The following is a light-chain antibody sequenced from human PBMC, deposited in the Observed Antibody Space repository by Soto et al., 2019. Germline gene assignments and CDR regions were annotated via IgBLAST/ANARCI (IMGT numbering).Light chain of an antibody. V-gene: IGKV1-8*01. CDR2: AAS. CDR3: QQYYSFPRT. CDR1: QDISSY. J-gene: IGKJ3*01. Sequence: AIRMTQSPSSFSASTGDRVTITCRANQDISSYLAWYQQKPGKAPKLLIYAASTLESGDPSRFSGSGTGTNFTLTISCLQSEDFATYFCQQYYSFPRTFGPGTKVDVK.